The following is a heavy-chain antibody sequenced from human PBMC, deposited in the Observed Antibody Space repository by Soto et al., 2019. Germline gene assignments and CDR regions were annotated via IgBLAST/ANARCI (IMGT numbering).Heavy chain of an antibody. Sequence: SETLSLTCTVSGGSISSGDYYWSWIRQPPGKDLEWIGYIYYSGSTYYNPSLKSRVTMSVDTSKNQFSLKLSSVTAADTPVYYCARVERDMGATTGWFDPWGQGTLVTVSS. CDR1: GGSISSGDYY. D-gene: IGHD5-12*01. CDR3: ARVERDMGATTGWFDP. CDR2: IYYSGST. V-gene: IGHV4-30-4*01. J-gene: IGHJ5*02.